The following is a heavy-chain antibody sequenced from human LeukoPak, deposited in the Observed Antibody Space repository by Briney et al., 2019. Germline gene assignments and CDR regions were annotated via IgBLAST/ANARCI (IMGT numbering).Heavy chain of an antibody. Sequence: ASVKVSCKVSGYTLTELSMHWVRQAPGKGLEWMGGFDPEDGETIYAQKFQGRVTMTEDTSTDTAYMELSSLRSEDTAVYYCAAGSFYCSSTSCYYYYYGMDVWGQGTTVTVSS. CDR1: GYTLTELS. V-gene: IGHV1-24*01. J-gene: IGHJ6*02. CDR3: AAGSFYCSSTSCYYYYYGMDV. D-gene: IGHD2-2*01. CDR2: FDPEDGET.